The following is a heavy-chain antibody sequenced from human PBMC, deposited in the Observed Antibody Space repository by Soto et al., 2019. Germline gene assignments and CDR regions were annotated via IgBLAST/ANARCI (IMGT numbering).Heavy chain of an antibody. CDR1: GFTFNSYA. D-gene: IGHD1-26*01. J-gene: IGHJ6*01. Sequence: GGSLRLSCAASGFTFNSYAMSWVRQAPGKGLEWVSAITGSGDSTYYADSVKGRFTVSRDNSKNTLYLQMNSLRAEDTAVYYCARDGSYYYYGMDVWGQGTTVNVSS. V-gene: IGHV3-23*01. CDR2: ITGSGDST. CDR3: ARDGSYYYYGMDV.